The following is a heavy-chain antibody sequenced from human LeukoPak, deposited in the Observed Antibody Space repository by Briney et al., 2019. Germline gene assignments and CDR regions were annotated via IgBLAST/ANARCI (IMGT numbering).Heavy chain of an antibody. CDR3: ARDGYGDYPLGASKVGDY. CDR1: GFTFSSYS. D-gene: IGHD4-17*01. V-gene: IGHV3-48*02. CDR2: ISSSSSTI. J-gene: IGHJ4*02. Sequence: GGSLRLSCAASGFTFSSYSMNWVRQAPGKGLGWIAYISSSSSTIYYADSVKGGFTISRDNAKNSLYLQMDSLRDEDTAVYYCARDGYGDYPLGASKVGDYWGQGTLVTVSS.